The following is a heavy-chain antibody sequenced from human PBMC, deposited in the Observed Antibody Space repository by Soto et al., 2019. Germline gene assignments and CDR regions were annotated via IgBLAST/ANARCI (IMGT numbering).Heavy chain of an antibody. D-gene: IGHD2-21*02. CDR3: ARRVRLVTGLHYFDL. V-gene: IGHV5-51*01. CDR1: GYSFSSYW. CDR2: IYPDDSDT. J-gene: IGHJ4*01. Sequence: PGESLKISCKGSGYSFSSYWIGWVLQIPWKGLEWMGIIYPDDSDTRYSPSFQGQVTISADKSIRTAYLQWSSLQASDTAMYYCARRVRLVTGLHYFDLWGRGTLVTVSS.